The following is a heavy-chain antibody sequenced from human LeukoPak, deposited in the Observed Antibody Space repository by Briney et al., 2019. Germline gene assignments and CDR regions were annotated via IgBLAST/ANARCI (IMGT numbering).Heavy chain of an antibody. V-gene: IGHV4-59*08. CDR3: ARRGPKGWFDP. CDR2: IYYSGST. Sequence: SETLSLTCTVSGGSISSYYWSWIRQPPGKGLEWIGYIYYSGSTNYNPSLKSRVTISVDTSKNQFSLKLSSVTAADTAVYYCARRGPKGWFDPWGQGTLVTVSS. CDR1: GGSISSYY. J-gene: IGHJ5*02.